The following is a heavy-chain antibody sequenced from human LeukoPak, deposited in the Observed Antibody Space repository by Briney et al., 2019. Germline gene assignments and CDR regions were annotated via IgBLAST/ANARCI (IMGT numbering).Heavy chain of an antibody. D-gene: IGHD3-9*01. Sequence: GGSLRLSCAVSGSTFSTSAMNWVRQVPGRGLEWVSSIDYDSSHIYYAASVRGRFTISRDNARNSVYLQMNSLRVEDTAVYYCARDPLRYLRVGHYDYWGQGTLVAVSS. CDR1: GSTFSTSA. V-gene: IGHV3-21*01. CDR2: IDYDSSHI. J-gene: IGHJ4*02. CDR3: ARDPLRYLRVGHYDY.